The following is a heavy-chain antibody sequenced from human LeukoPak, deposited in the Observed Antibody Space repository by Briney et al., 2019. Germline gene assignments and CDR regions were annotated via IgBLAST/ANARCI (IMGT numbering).Heavy chain of an antibody. CDR3: ARDPSGGYSYGSDY. Sequence: ASVKVSCKASGYTFTGYYMHWVRQAPGQGLEWRGWINPNSGGTNYAQKFQGRVTMTRDTSISTAYMELSRLRSDDTAVYYCARDPSGGYSYGSDYWGQGTLVTVSS. D-gene: IGHD5-18*01. J-gene: IGHJ4*02. CDR2: INPNSGGT. V-gene: IGHV1-2*02. CDR1: GYTFTGYY.